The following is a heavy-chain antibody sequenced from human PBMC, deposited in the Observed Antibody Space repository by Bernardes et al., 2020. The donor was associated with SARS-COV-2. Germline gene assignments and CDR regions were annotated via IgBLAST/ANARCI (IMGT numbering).Heavy chain of an antibody. D-gene: IGHD3-3*01. CDR1: GVTVSSNY. CDR3: ASSLDFWSGYFHYYGMDV. V-gene: IGHV3-66*02. CDR2: IDSGGST. J-gene: IGHJ6*02. Sequence: GGALRLSCAAPGVTVSSNYMSWVRQAPGKGVEWVSGIDSGGSTYYEDDGKGRFTISRDNSKNTLYLQMNSLRAEDTAVYYCASSLDFWSGYFHYYGMDVWGQGTTVTVSS.